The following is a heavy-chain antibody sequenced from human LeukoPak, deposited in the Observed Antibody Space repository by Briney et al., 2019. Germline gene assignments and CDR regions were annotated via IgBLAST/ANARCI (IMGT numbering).Heavy chain of an antibody. J-gene: IGHJ5*02. CDR3: ARGRTRWSEYSSSSDFGNWFDP. CDR1: GYTFTGYY. V-gene: IGHV1-2*02. D-gene: IGHD6-6*01. CDR2: INPNSGGT. Sequence: VASVKVSCKASGYTFTGYYMHWVRQAPGQGLEWMGWINPNSGGTNYAQKFQGRVTMTRDTSISTAYMELSRLRSDDTAVYYCARGRTRWSEYSSSSDFGNWFDPWGQGTLVTVSS.